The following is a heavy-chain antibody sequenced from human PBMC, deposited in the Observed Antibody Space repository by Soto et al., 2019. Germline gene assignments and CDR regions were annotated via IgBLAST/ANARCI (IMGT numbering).Heavy chain of an antibody. D-gene: IGHD2-15*01. CDR3: ARDRSGGSCSTAY. CDR1: GYTFSSYG. J-gene: IGHJ4*02. CDR2: ISVYNGNK. Sequence: QVQLVQSGAEVKKPGASVKVSCKASGYTFSSYGISWVRQGPGQGLEWMGWISVYNGNKMYAQKFQGRATMTTDTSTRTAYMELRSLRSDDTAVYYGARDRSGGSCSTAYWGQGTLVTVSS. V-gene: IGHV1-18*01.